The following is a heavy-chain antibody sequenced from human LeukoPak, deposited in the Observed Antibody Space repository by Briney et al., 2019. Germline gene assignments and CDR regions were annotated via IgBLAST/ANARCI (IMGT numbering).Heavy chain of an antibody. Sequence: SETLSLTCAVYGGSFSGYYWSWIRQPPGKGLEWIGEINHSGSTNYNPSLKSRVTISVDTSKNQFSLKLSSVTAADTAVYYCARGPIIYYDSSGPFDYWGQGTLVTVSS. J-gene: IGHJ4*02. V-gene: IGHV4-34*01. CDR1: GGSFSGYY. CDR3: ARGPIIYYDSSGPFDY. D-gene: IGHD3-22*01. CDR2: INHSGST.